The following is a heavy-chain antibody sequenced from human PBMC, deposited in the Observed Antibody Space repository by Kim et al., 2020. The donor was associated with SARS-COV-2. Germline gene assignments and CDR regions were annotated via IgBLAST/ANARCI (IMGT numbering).Heavy chain of an antibody. J-gene: IGHJ6*02. CDR3: ARSIAAAANYYYYGMDV. Sequence: FQGRVTITPDKSTSTAYMELSSLRSEDTAVYYCARSIAAAANYYYYGMDVWGQGTTVTVSS. V-gene: IGHV1-69*02. D-gene: IGHD6-13*01.